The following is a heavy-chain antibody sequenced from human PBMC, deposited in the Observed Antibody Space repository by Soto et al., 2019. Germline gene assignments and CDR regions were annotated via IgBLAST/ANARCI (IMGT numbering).Heavy chain of an antibody. CDR3: AKDNRVRGYSYGPDY. CDR2: ISGSGGST. D-gene: IGHD5-18*01. CDR1: GFTFSSYA. V-gene: IGHV3-23*01. Sequence: GGSLRLSCAASGFTFSSYAMSRVRQAPGKGLEWVSAISGSGGSTYYADSVKGRFTISRDNSKNTLYLQMNSLRAEDTAVYYCAKDNRVRGYSYGPDYWGQGTLVTVSS. J-gene: IGHJ4*02.